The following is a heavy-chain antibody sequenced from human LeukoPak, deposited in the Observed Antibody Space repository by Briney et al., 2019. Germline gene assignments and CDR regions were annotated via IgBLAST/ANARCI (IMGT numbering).Heavy chain of an antibody. Sequence: SETLSLTCTVSGGSISSGSHYWSWIRQPAGKGLEWIGYIFYTGTTNYNPSLKSRVTISVDTSNEQFSLKLSAVTAADTAVFYCARESPPADYWGQGTLVTVSS. CDR2: IFYTGTT. CDR1: GGSISSGSHY. CDR3: ARESPPADY. V-gene: IGHV4-61*10. J-gene: IGHJ4*02.